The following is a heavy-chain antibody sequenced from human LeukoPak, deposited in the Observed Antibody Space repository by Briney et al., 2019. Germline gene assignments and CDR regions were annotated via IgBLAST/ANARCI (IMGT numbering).Heavy chain of an antibody. Sequence: GGSLRLSCAASGFTFSRYWMHWVRQAPGKGLVWVSHINSDRSSTSYADAVKGRFATSRDNTKNTLYLQMNSLRAEDTAVYYCARDLFVGAVGDDFWGQGTLVTVSS. CDR3: ARDLFVGAVGDDF. CDR2: INSDRSST. D-gene: IGHD1-26*01. J-gene: IGHJ4*02. CDR1: GFTFSRYW. V-gene: IGHV3-74*01.